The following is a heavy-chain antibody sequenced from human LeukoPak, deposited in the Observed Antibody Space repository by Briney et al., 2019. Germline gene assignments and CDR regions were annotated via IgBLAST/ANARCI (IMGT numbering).Heavy chain of an antibody. D-gene: IGHD1-26*01. CDR3: ARGSYYRFDQ. V-gene: IGHV3-7*01. J-gene: IGHJ4*02. Sequence: GGSLRLSCAASGFTFTNYWMSWVRQAPGKGLEGVAIMRQDGSEIHYVDSVEGRFTISRDNAKNSLFLEMNRLSADDTAVYCCARGSYYRFDQWGQGTLVSVFS. CDR2: MRQDGSEI. CDR1: GFTFTNYW.